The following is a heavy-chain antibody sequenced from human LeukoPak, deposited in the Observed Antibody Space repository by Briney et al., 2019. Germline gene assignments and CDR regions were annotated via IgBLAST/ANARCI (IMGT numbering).Heavy chain of an antibody. CDR3: AKVGDYSTYYYGMDV. CDR2: ISYDGSNK. D-gene: IGHD4-11*01. V-gene: IGHV3-30*18. J-gene: IGHJ6*02. Sequence: GRSLRLSCAASGFTFSSYGMHWVRQAPGKGLEWVAVISYDGSNKYYADSVKGRFIISRDNSKNTLYLQMNSLRAEDTAVYYCAKVGDYSTYYYGMDVWGQGTTVTVSS. CDR1: GFTFSSYG.